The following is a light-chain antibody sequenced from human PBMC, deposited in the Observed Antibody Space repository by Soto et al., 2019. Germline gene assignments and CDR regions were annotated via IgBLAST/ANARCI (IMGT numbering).Light chain of an antibody. CDR2: STN. CDR3: VLYMGSGIVV. V-gene: IGLV8-61*01. Sequence: QTVVTQEPSFSVSPGGTVTLTCGLSSGSVSTSYYPSWYQQTPGHAPRTLIYSTNTRSSGVPDRFSGSILGNKAALTITWAQADDESDYYCVLYMGSGIVVFGGGTQLTVL. CDR1: SGSVSTSYY. J-gene: IGLJ2*01.